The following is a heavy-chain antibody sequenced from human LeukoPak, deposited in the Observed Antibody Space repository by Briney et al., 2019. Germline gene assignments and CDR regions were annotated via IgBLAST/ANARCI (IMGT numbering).Heavy chain of an antibody. D-gene: IGHD4-23*01. CDR2: IYTSGST. V-gene: IGHV4-61*02. CDR1: GGSISSGSYY. CDR3: ASGATTVVTPGVR. J-gene: IGHJ2*01. Sequence: SQTLSLTCTVSGGSISSGSYYWSWIRQPAGKGLEWIGRIYTSGSTNYNPSLKSRVTISVDTSKNQFSLKLNSMTAADTAVYYCASGATTVVTPGVRWGRGTLVTVSS.